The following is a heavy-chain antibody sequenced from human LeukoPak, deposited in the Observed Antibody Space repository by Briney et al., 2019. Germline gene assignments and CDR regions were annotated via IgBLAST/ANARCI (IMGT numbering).Heavy chain of an antibody. V-gene: IGHV1-69*01. Sequence: SVKVSCKASGGTFSSYGISWVRQAPGQGLEWMGGIIPIFGTANYAQKFQGRVTIAADESTSTAYMELSSLRSEDTAVYYCASRITGTTPGWEFDPWGQGTLVTVSS. CDR3: ASRITGTTPGWEFDP. J-gene: IGHJ5*02. CDR1: GGTFSSYG. CDR2: IIPIFGTA. D-gene: IGHD1-20*01.